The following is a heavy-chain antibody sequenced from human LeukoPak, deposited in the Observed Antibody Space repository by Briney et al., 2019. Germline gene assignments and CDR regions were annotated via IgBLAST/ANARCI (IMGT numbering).Heavy chain of an antibody. CDR3: TTEILTNGY. CDR2: IKSKTYGGTT. D-gene: IGHD4/OR15-4a*01. Sequence: GGSLTLSRAAPGFTFSNARVSWVRQAPGKGREWVSRIKSKTYGGTTDYAAPVKSRFTISRDDSKNTLYLQMNSLKTQDTAVYYCTTEILTNGYWGQGTLVTVSS. J-gene: IGHJ4*02. V-gene: IGHV3-15*01. CDR1: GFTFSNAR.